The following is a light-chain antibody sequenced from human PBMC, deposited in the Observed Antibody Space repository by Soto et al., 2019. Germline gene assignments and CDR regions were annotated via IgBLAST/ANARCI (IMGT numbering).Light chain of an antibody. CDR3: MQALHTPLFT. CDR1: ESLRHSNGYNY. CDR2: LGS. V-gene: IGKV2-28*01. J-gene: IGKJ3*01. Sequence: DLVMTQSPLSLPVSPGEPASISCRSSESLRHSNGYNYLDWYVQKPGQSPQLLIYLGSNRASGVPDRFSGSGSGTDFTLKISRVEAEDVGVYYCMQALHTPLFTFGPGTKVDLK.